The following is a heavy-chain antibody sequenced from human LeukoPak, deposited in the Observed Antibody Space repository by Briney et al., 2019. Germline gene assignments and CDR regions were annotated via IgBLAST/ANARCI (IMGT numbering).Heavy chain of an antibody. V-gene: IGHV4-59*01. CDR2: IYYSGSI. Sequence: SETLSLTCTVSGGSISSYYWSWIRQSPGKGLELIGYIYYSGSINYNPSLKSRVTISVDTSKNQFSLKLSSVTAADTAVYYCTRGGSFYYDSTGYRRNYFDYWGQGTLVTVSS. CDR3: TRGGSFYYDSTGYRRNYFDY. J-gene: IGHJ4*02. D-gene: IGHD3-22*01. CDR1: GGSISSYY.